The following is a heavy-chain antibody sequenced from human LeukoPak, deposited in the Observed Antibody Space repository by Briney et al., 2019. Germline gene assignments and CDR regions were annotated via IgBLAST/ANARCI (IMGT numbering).Heavy chain of an antibody. D-gene: IGHD3-22*01. J-gene: IGHJ6*03. V-gene: IGHV4-38-2*01. CDR2: IYHSGST. CDR3: ARLISGSSGYYHYYYYYYYMDV. CDR1: GYSISIGYY. Sequence: SESLSLTCAVSGYSISIGYYCGWIRQPPGRGLEWSASIYHSGSTYYNPSLKSRVTISIDTSKNPFSLKLSSVTAADTAVYYCARLISGSSGYYHYYYYYYYMDVWGKGTTVTVSS.